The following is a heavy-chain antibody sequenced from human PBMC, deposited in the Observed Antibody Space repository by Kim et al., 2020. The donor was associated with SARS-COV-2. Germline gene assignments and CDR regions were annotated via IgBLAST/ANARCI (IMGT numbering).Heavy chain of an antibody. J-gene: IGHJ4*02. CDR1: GFTFSSYA. Sequence: GGSLRLSCAASGFTFSSYAMSWVRQAPGKGLEWVSAISGSGGSTYYADSVKGRFTISRDNSKNTLYLQMNSLRAEDTAVYYCAKTPIAVAGRSWLAHVRGGLYYFDYWGQGTLVTVSS. D-gene: IGHD6-19*01. CDR2: ISGSGGST. CDR3: AKTPIAVAGRSWLAHVRGGLYYFDY. V-gene: IGHV3-23*01.